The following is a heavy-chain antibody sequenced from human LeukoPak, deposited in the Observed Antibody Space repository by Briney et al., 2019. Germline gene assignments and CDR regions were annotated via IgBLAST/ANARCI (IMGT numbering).Heavy chain of an antibody. V-gene: IGHV4-34*01. D-gene: IGHD6-13*01. CDR3: ARQAYSSRWVTGPAFDI. CDR2: IDHSGST. J-gene: IGHJ3*02. Sequence: NTSETLSLTCAVYAGSFSGYYWSWIRQPPGKGLEWIGEIDHSGSTSYNASLKSRVTISVETSKNQFSLKLSSVTAADTAVYYCARQAYSSRWVTGPAFDIWGQGTMVTVSS. CDR1: AGSFSGYY.